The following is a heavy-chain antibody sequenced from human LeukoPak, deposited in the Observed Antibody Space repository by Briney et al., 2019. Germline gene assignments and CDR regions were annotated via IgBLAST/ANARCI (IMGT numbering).Heavy chain of an antibody. CDR1: EFSVGSNY. D-gene: IGHD3-3*01. J-gene: IGHJ4*02. V-gene: IGHV3-21*01. Sequence: PGGSLRLSCAASEFSVGSNYMTWVRQAPGKGLEWVSSISSSSSSIYYADSVKGRFTISRDNAKNSLYLQMNSLRAEDTAVFYCVRVNYYDFWSALGYFDYWGQGTLVTVSS. CDR3: VRVNYYDFWSALGYFDY. CDR2: ISSSSSSI.